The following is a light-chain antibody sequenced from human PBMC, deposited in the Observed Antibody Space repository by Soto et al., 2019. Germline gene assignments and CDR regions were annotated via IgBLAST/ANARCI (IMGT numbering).Light chain of an antibody. Sequence: QSALAQPPSVSGSPGQSVTISCTGTSTDFVSYNRVSWYQQPPGTAPKLIIYEASNRPSGVPGRCSGSKSGNTASLTISGLQAADEADYYCSLYTSENTYVFGTGTKVTVL. CDR2: EAS. CDR1: STDFVSYNR. CDR3: SLYTSENTYV. J-gene: IGLJ1*01. V-gene: IGLV2-18*01.